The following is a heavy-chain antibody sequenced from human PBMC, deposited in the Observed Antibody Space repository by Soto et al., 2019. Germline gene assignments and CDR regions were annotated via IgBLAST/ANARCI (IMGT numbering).Heavy chain of an antibody. J-gene: IGHJ5*02. V-gene: IGHV1-46*01. D-gene: IGHD6-19*01. CDR3: GRDLGSSGWRDNWFDP. Sequence: ASVKVSCKASGYTFTSYYMHWVRQAPGQGLEWMGIINPSGGSTSYAQKFQGRVTMTRDTSTSTVYMELSSLRSEDTAVYYCGRDLGSSGWRDNWFDPWGQGTLVTVSS. CDR1: GYTFTSYY. CDR2: INPSGGST.